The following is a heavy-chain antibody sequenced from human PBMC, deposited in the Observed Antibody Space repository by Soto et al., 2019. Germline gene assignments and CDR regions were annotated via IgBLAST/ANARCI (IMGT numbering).Heavy chain of an antibody. CDR2: ISAYNGNT. J-gene: IGHJ6*02. Sequence: GASVKVSCKASGYTFTSYGISWVRQAPGQGLEWMGWISAYNGNTNYAQKLQGRVTMTTDTSTSTAYMELRSLRSDDTAVYYCARPDASSYYYYYGMDVWGQGTTVTAP. V-gene: IGHV1-18*01. D-gene: IGHD2-8*01. CDR1: GYTFTSYG. CDR3: ARPDASSYYYYYGMDV.